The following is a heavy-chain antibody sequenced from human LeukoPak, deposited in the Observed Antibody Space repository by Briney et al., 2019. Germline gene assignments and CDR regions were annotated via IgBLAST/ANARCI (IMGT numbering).Heavy chain of an antibody. CDR2: IYNDGST. Sequence: GGSLRLSCAASGFTVSSNYMSWVRQAPGKGLEWVSVIYNDGSTYYADSVKGRFTISRDNSKNTLYLQMNSLRAEDTAVYYCARTVSGWPDYWGQGTLVTVSS. J-gene: IGHJ4*02. V-gene: IGHV3-53*05. CDR3: ARTVSGWPDY. D-gene: IGHD6-19*01. CDR1: GFTVSSNY.